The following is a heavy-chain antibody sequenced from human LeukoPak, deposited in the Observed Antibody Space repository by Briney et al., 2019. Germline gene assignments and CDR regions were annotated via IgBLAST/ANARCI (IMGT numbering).Heavy chain of an antibody. CDR2: IGSSSSTI. V-gene: IGHV3-48*01. Sequence: GGSLRLSCAASGFTFSSYAMSWVRQAPGKGLEWVSYIGSSSSTIYYADSVKGRFTISRDNAKNSLYLQMNSLRAEDTAVYYCARDTSCYNYDFDYWGQGTLVTVSS. J-gene: IGHJ4*02. CDR1: GFTFSSYA. CDR3: ARDTSCYNYDFDY. D-gene: IGHD2-2*01.